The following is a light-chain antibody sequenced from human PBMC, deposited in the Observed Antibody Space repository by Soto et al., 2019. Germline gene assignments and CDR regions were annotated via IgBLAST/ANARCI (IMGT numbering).Light chain of an antibody. CDR2: GAS. J-gene: IGKJ4*01. V-gene: IGKV1-39*01. CDR3: QQGYRRPLT. Sequence: DVQMTQSPPSLSASVGDVVTITCRASQSIRTYLTWYQQKPGKAPKLLIFGASSLQSGVPSRFSGGGSGTAFTLAISSLQPEDYAPYFCQQGYRRPLTFGGGTRVEIK. CDR1: QSIRTY.